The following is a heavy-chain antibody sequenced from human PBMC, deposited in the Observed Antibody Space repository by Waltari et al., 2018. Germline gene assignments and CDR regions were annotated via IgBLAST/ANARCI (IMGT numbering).Heavy chain of an antibody. V-gene: IGHV7-4-1*02. Sequence: QVQLAQSGSELKKPGASVKISCQASGYTFTDYAITWWRQSPGQGLELMGWITTNTGNPTYAQGFTGRFVFSLDTSVSTAYLQITSLKTEDSAVYYCAREVVPPHTIVVNWFDPWGQGTLVTVSS. J-gene: IGHJ5*02. D-gene: IGHD2-2*01. CDR3: AREVVPPHTIVVNWFDP. CDR2: ITTNTGNP. CDR1: GYTFTDYA.